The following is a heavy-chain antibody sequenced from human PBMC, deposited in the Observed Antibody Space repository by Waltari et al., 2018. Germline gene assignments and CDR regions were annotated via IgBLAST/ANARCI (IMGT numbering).Heavy chain of an antibody. D-gene: IGHD2-15*01. Sequence: EVQLLESGGGLVQPGGSLRLSCAASGFTFSSYAMRWVRQAPGKGLEWVSVIYSGGSTYYADSVKGRFTISRDNAKNTLYLQMNSLRAEDTAVYYCAKGFSVAATYSDYWGQGTLVTVSS. CDR3: AKGFSVAATYSDY. V-gene: IGHV3-23*03. J-gene: IGHJ4*02. CDR2: IYSGGST. CDR1: GFTFSSYA.